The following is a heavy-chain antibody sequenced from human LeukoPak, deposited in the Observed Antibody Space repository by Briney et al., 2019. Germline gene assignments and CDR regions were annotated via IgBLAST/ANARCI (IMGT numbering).Heavy chain of an antibody. CDR2: IYHSGST. CDR3: ARENCGGDCYSDYYYYYYMDV. Sequence: PSETLSLTCTVSGYSISSGYYWGWIRQPPGKGLEWIGSIYHSGSTYYNPSLKSRVTISVDTSKNQFSLKLSSVTAADTAVYYCARENCGGDCYSDYYYYYYMDVWGKGTTVTISS. D-gene: IGHD2-21*02. V-gene: IGHV4-38-2*02. CDR1: GYSISSGYY. J-gene: IGHJ6*03.